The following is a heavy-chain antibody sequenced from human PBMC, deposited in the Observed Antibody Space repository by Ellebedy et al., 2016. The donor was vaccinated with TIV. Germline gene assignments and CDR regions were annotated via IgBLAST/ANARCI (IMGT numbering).Heavy chain of an antibody. CDR3: ARGMQWLGLYADI. CDR2: LHSSVNH. D-gene: IGHD6-19*01. V-gene: IGHV4-39*01. J-gene: IGHJ4*02. Sequence: MPSETLSLTCSVSGGSLNTGSYYWGWFRQAPGKGLEWLGYLHSSVNHQYNRDLMSLLTMSLDTSTNQFSLNVTSVTAVDTAVYYCARGMQWLGLYADIWGQGTLVTVSS. CDR1: GGSLNTGSYY.